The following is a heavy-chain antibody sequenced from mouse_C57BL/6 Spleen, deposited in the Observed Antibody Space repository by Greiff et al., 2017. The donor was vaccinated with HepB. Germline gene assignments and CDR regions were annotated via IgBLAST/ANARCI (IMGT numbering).Heavy chain of an antibody. CDR3: ARPSYGSSYVDYAMDY. J-gene: IGHJ4*01. D-gene: IGHD1-1*01. CDR1: GYTFTSYW. CDR2: IDPNSGGT. Sequence: QVQLQQPGAELVKPGASVKLSCKASGYTFTSYWMHWVKQRPGRGLEWIGRIDPNSGGTKYNEKFKSKATLTVDKPSSTSYMQLSSLTSEDSAVYYCARPSYGSSYVDYAMDYWGQGTSVTVSS. V-gene: IGHV1-72*01.